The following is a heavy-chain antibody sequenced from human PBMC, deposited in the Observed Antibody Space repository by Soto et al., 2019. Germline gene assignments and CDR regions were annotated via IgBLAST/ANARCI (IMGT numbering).Heavy chain of an antibody. D-gene: IGHD5-12*01. V-gene: IGHV3-33*01. CDR2: IWYDGSHQ. CDR3: ARDIRSARLDV. CDR1: GLIFRNYG. J-gene: IGHJ1*01. Sequence: PWGSLRLSCAASGLIFRNYGMHWVRQAPGKGLEWVGVIWYDGSHQYYADSVKGRFTISRDNSKNTLYLQMNSLRTEDTAVYYCARDIRSARLDVWGQGTVVTVSS.